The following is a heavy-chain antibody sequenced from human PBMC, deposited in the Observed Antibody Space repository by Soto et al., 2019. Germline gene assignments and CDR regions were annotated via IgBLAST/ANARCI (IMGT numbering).Heavy chain of an antibody. D-gene: IGHD6-13*01. CDR1: GFTFSSYS. CDR2: ISSSSSTI. Sequence: EVQLVESGGGLVQPGGSLRLSCAASGFTFSSYSMNWVRQAPGKGLEWVSYISSSSSTIYYADSVKGRFTISRDNAKNSLYLQMNSLRDEDTAVYYCARVAYSSSWYYFDYWGQGTLVTVSS. V-gene: IGHV3-48*02. J-gene: IGHJ4*02. CDR3: ARVAYSSSWYYFDY.